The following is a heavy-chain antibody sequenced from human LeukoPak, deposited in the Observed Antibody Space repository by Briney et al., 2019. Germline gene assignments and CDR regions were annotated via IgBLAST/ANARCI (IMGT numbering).Heavy chain of an antibody. V-gene: IGHV3-53*01. D-gene: IGHD2-2*01. CDR3: ARGVRRVDY. Sequence: PGGSLRLSCAASGFIVSNNYMSWVRQAPGKGLEYVSVIYSDGNTYYADSVKGRFTISRDNSKNTLYLQMNSLRVEDTAVYYCARGVRRVDYWGQGTLVTVSS. J-gene: IGHJ4*02. CDR2: IYSDGNT. CDR1: GFIVSNNY.